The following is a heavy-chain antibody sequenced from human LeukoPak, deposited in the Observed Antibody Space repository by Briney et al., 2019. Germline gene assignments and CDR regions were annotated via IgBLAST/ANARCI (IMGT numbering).Heavy chain of an antibody. CDR1: GFTVSGNY. D-gene: IGHD3-16*01. CDR2: IYSGGST. CDR3: AGSYVIRSFDY. J-gene: IGHJ4*02. V-gene: IGHV3-66*01. Sequence: GGSLRLSCAASGFTVSGNYMSWVRQAPGKGLEWVSVIYSGGSTYYADSVKGRFTISRDNSKSTLYLQMNSLRAEDTAVYYCAGSYVIRSFDYWGQGTLVTVSS.